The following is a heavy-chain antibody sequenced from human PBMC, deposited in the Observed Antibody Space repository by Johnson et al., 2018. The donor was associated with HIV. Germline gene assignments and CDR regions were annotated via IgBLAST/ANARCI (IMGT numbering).Heavy chain of an antibody. J-gene: IGHJ3*02. V-gene: IGHV3-15*01. CDR3: AREVSSGGYCTTTTCYAAAFDI. CDR2: IKSKTDGGTT. Sequence: VQLVESGGGLVKPGGSLRLSCAASRFTFSNAWMSWVRQAPGKGLEWVGRIKSKTDGGTTDYAAPVKGRFTISRDDSKNTLYLQMNSLRAEDTAVYYCAREVSSGGYCTTTTCYAAAFDIWGRGAMVTVSS. D-gene: IGHD2-2*01. CDR1: RFTFSNAW.